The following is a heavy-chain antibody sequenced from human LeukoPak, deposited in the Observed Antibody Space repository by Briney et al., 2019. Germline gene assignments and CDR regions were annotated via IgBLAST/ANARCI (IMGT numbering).Heavy chain of an antibody. V-gene: IGHV4-34*01. CDR2: INHSGST. CDR1: GGSFSGYY. J-gene: IGHJ5*02. D-gene: IGHD1-1*01. Sequence: PSETLSLTCAVYGGSFSGYYWSWIRQPPGKGLEWIGEINHSGSTNYNPSLKSRVTISVDTSKNQFSLKPSSVTAADTAVYYCARRPLRNLERWFDPWGQGTLVTVSS. CDR3: ARRPLRNLERWFDP.